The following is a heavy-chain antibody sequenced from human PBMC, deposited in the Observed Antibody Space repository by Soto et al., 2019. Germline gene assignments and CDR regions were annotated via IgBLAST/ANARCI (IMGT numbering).Heavy chain of an antibody. D-gene: IGHD2-8*01. CDR1: GGSISSYY. CDR3: ARKSVSVFDY. J-gene: IGHJ4*02. Sequence: SETLSLTCTVSGGSISSYYWTWIRQPPGKGLEWIGHIYYSGSTNYNPSLKSRVTISVDTSKNQFSLKLSSVTAADTAVYYCARKSVSVFDYWGQGTLVTVSS. CDR2: IYYSGST. V-gene: IGHV4-59*01.